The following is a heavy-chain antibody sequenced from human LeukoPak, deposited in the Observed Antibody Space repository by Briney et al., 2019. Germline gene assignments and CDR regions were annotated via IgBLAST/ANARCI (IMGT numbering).Heavy chain of an antibody. V-gene: IGHV1-3*01. Sequence: VASVKVSCKASGYTFTSYAMHWVRQAPGQRLEWMGWINAGNGNTKYSQKFQGRVTITRDTSASTAYMELSSLRSEDTAVYYCARGGDCSGGSCSYYYYGMDVWGQGTTVTVSS. CDR1: GYTFTSYA. D-gene: IGHD2-15*01. J-gene: IGHJ6*02. CDR3: ARGGDCSGGSCSYYYYGMDV. CDR2: INAGNGNT.